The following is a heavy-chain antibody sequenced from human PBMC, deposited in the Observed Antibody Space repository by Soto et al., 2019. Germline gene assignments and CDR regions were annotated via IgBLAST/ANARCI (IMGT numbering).Heavy chain of an antibody. D-gene: IGHD3-9*01. CDR3: AAATPYYDILTGYISYYYYGMDV. J-gene: IGHJ6*02. CDR1: GFTFTSSA. Sequence: GASVKVSCKASGFTFTSSAVQWVRQARGQSLEWIGWIVVGSGNTNYAQKFQERVTITRDMSTSTAYMELSSLRSEDTAVYYCAAATPYYDILTGYISYYYYGMDVWGQGTTVTVSS. V-gene: IGHV1-58*01. CDR2: IVVGSGNT.